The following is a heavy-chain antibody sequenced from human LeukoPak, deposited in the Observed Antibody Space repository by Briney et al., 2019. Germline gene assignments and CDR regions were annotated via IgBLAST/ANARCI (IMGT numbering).Heavy chain of an antibody. D-gene: IGHD1-14*01. J-gene: IGHJ5*02. CDR1: GGSFSGYY. CDR3: ARRSRYNPENWFDP. CDR2: INHSGST. Sequence: SETLSLTCAVYGGSFSGYYWSWIRQPPGKGLEWIGEINHSGSTNYNPSLKSRVTISVDTSKNQFSLKLSSVTAADTAVYYCARRSRYNPENWFDPWGQGTLVTVSS. V-gene: IGHV4-34*01.